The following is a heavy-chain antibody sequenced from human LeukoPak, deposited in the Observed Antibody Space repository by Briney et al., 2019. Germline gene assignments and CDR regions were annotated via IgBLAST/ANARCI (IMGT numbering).Heavy chain of an antibody. D-gene: IGHD3-22*01. J-gene: IGHJ4*02. CDR2: IYSGGST. CDR3: ARETPYYYDSSGYRGAYFDY. Sequence: GGSLTLSCTASGFTVSSNYMTWVRQAPGKGLEWVSVIYSGGSTYYAESVKGGFTISRDNSKNTLYLQMNSLRVEDTAVYYCARETPYYYDSSGYRGAYFDYWGQGTLVTVSS. V-gene: IGHV3-66*01. CDR1: GFTVSSNY.